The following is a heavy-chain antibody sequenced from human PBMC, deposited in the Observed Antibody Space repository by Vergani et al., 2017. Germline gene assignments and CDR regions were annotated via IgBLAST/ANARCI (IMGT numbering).Heavy chain of an antibody. J-gene: IGHJ6*03. D-gene: IGHD6-13*01. CDR2: IYYSGST. Sequence: QVQLQESGPGLVKPSQTLSLTCTVSGGSISSGGYYWSWIRQHPGKGLEWIGYIYYSGSTYYNPSLKRRVTISVDTSKNQFSLKLSSVTAADTAVYYCARGIAAAGTWGFYYYYYMDVWGKGTTVTVSS. V-gene: IGHV4-31*03. CDR3: ARGIAAAGTWGFYYYYYMDV. CDR1: GGSISSGGYY.